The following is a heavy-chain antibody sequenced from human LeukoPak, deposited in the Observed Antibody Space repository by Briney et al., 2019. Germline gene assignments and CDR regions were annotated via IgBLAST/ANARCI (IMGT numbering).Heavy chain of an antibody. CDR1: GGSISSYY. CDR2: IYTSGST. V-gene: IGHV4-4*07. J-gene: IGHJ4*02. CDR3: ARGLMHYYDSSGYLDY. Sequence: SETLSLTCTVSGGSISSYYWSWIRQPAGKGLEWIGRIYTSGSTNYNPSLKSRVTMSVDTSKNQFSLKLSSVTAADTAVYYCARGLMHYYDSSGYLDYWGQGTLVTVSS. D-gene: IGHD3-22*01.